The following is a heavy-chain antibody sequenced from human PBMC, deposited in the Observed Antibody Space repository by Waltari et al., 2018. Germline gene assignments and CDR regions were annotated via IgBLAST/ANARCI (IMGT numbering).Heavy chain of an antibody. D-gene: IGHD2-15*01. V-gene: IGHV4-59*01. CDR1: GGSIRSYY. J-gene: IGHJ2*01. CDR2: IYYSGST. Sequence: QVQLQESGPGLVKTSETLSLTCTVSGGSIRSYYWSWIRQPPGKGLEWIGYIYYSGSTNYTPSLKSRVTISVDTSKNQFSLKLSSVTAADTAVYYCARSATSYSNPFWYFDLWGRGTLVTVSS. CDR3: ARSATSYSNPFWYFDL.